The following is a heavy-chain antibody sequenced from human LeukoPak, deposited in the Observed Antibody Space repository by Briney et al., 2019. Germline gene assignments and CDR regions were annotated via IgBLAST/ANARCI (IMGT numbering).Heavy chain of an antibody. D-gene: IGHD3-22*01. CDR3: ARDYDYYDSSGQWGAFDI. Sequence: SETLSLTCTVSGDSISSYYWSWIRQPPGKGLEWIGYIYDNGITKYDPSLKSRVTISVDTSKNQFSLKMSSVTAADTAVYYCARDYDYYDSSGQWGAFDIWGQGTMVIVSS. J-gene: IGHJ3*02. V-gene: IGHV4-59*12. CDR1: GDSISSYY. CDR2: IYDNGIT.